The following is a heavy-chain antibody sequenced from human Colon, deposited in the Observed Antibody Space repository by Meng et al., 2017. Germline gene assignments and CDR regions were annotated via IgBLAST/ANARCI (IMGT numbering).Heavy chain of an antibody. D-gene: IGHD1-1*01. CDR1: GFMFSSFS. J-gene: IGHJ4*02. CDR2: ITKDGSEK. V-gene: IGHV3-7*04. CDR3: ARGSTSLAP. Sequence: GESLKISCAASGFMFSSFSMTWVRQAPGKGLEWVATITKDGSEKYFVDSVKGRFTTSRDNAKNSLYLQMNSLRAEDTAMYYCARGSTSLAPGAQGTLVTSPQ.